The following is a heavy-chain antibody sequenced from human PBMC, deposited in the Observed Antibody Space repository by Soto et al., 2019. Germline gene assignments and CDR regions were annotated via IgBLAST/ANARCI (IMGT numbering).Heavy chain of an antibody. CDR2: SVHTGST. V-gene: IGHV4-34*12. J-gene: IGHJ6*02. D-gene: IGHD3-22*01. Sequence: SETLSLTCAVYGGSFGAYYWSWIRQPPGKGLEWIGESVHTGSTNYNPSLKSRVTISVDTSKNQFSLKLSSVTAADTAMYYCARVTPHYYYDSSGPSFGMDVWGQGTTVTVSS. CDR3: ARVTPHYYYDSSGPSFGMDV. CDR1: GGSFGAYY.